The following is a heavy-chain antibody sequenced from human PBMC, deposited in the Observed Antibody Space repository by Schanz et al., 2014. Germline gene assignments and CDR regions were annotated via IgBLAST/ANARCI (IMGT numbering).Heavy chain of an antibody. Sequence: EVQLVESGGGLVQPGGSLRLSCAASGFTFSDYYMNWIRQAPGKGLEWVANIKHDGSENYYVDSVKGRFTLSRDNAKKTMDLQMNSLRAEDTAVYFCARDEGRDGYNLAFDVWGQGTLVTVSS. V-gene: IGHV3-7*03. CDR1: GFTFSDYY. CDR3: ARDEGRDGYNLAFDV. J-gene: IGHJ3*01. D-gene: IGHD5-12*01. CDR2: IKHDGSEN.